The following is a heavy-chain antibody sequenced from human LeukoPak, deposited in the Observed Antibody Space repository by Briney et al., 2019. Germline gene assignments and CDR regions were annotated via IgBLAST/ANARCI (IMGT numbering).Heavy chain of an antibody. CDR3: ARTSDTSGRLYWYFDL. V-gene: IGHV3-21*01. Sequence: GGSLRLSCAASGFTFSNYAMSWVRQAPGKGLEWVSFISTSSSYIHYADSVKGRFTISRDNAKNSLYLQMNSLRAEDTAVYYCARTSDTSGRLYWYFDLWGRGTLVTVSS. CDR2: ISTSSSYI. CDR1: GFTFSNYA. D-gene: IGHD3-22*01. J-gene: IGHJ2*01.